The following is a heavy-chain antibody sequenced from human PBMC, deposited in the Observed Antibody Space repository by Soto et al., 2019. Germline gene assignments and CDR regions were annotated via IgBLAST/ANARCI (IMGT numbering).Heavy chain of an antibody. J-gene: IGHJ5*02. CDR2: MYFGGSF. D-gene: IGHD3-22*01. CDR1: GGSISSYY. V-gene: IGHV4-59*08. CDR3: ARSYYDSTGFAVDP. Sequence: LTRTVSGGSISSYYWSWIRQPPGKGLEWIGFMYFGGSFNYNPSLTSRVTLSVETSKNQFSMRVTSVTAADTAVYYCARSYYDSTGFAVDPWGQGTLVTVSS.